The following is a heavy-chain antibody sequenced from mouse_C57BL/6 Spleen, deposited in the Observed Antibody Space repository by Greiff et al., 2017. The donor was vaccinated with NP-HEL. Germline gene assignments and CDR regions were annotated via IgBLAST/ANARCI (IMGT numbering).Heavy chain of an antibody. D-gene: IGHD1-1*01. CDR1: GYAFSSSW. Sequence: QVQLKESGPELVKPGASVKISCKASGYAFSSSWMNWVKQRPGKGLEWIGRIYPGDGDTNYNGKFKSKATLTVDTSSSTAYMQLSSLTSEDSAVYYCASDYYGSSYWFAYWGQGTLVTVSA. J-gene: IGHJ3*01. CDR2: IYPGDGDT. CDR3: ASDYYGSSYWFAY. V-gene: IGHV1-82*01.